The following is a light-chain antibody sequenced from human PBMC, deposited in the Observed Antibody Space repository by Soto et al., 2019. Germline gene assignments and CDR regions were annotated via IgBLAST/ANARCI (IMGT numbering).Light chain of an antibody. CDR3: MQALQTPLT. CDR2: LGS. J-gene: IGKJ4*01. CDR1: PSLLHSDGKNY. Sequence: DIVMTQSPLSLPVPPGAPASISSRSSPSLLHSDGKNYLEWYVQKPGQSPRLXSYLGSSRSSGVPDRVSASGSGSDFTLHISRVEAEDVGVYYCMQALQTPLTFGGGTKVDIK. V-gene: IGKV2-28*01.